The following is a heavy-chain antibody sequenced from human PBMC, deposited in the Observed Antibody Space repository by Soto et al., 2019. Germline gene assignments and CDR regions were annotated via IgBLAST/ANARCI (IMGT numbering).Heavy chain of an antibody. CDR3: ARDQGYCSSTSCYIGMDV. CDR1: GFTFSSYG. V-gene: IGHV3-33*01. D-gene: IGHD2-2*02. J-gene: IGHJ6*02. CDR2: IWYDGSNK. Sequence: QVQLVESGGGVVQPGRSLRLSCAASGFTFSSYGMHWVRQAPGKGLEWVAVIWYDGSNKYYADSVKGRFTISRDNSKNTLYLQMNSLRAEDTAVYYCARDQGYCSSTSCYIGMDVWGQGTTLTVSS.